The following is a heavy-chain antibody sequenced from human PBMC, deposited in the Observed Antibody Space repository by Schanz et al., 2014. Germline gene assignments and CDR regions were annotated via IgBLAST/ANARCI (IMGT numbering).Heavy chain of an antibody. CDR3: ARAHGYNWYGKGLDY. Sequence: QVQLVESGGGVVQPGRSLRLSCAASGFTFSSYAMHWVRQAPGKGLEWVAVISYDGRNKYYADSVKGRFTISRDNSKNTLYLQMNSLRADDTAVYFCARAHGYNWYGKGLDYWGQGTQVTVSS. D-gene: IGHD1-1*01. J-gene: IGHJ4*02. CDR1: GFTFSSYA. V-gene: IGHV3-30-3*01. CDR2: ISYDGRNK.